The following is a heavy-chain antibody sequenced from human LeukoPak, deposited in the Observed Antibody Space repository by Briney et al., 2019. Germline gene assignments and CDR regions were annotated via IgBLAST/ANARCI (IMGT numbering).Heavy chain of an antibody. Sequence: PGGSLRLSCATSGFTFNNYNMNWVRQAPGKGLEWVSAIRGGGDRTHYADSVKGRFTISRDNSKNTLYLQMNSLRAEDTAVYYCAKERGLYVDTAASDYWGQGSLVTVSS. D-gene: IGHD5-18*01. J-gene: IGHJ4*02. CDR1: GFTFNNYN. CDR2: IRGGGDRT. V-gene: IGHV3-23*01. CDR3: AKERGLYVDTAASDY.